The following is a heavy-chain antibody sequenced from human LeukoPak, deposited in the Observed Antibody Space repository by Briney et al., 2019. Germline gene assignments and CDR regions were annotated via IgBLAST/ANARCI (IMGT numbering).Heavy chain of an antibody. Sequence: GGSLRLSCGASGFTFSSYGMHWVRQGPGKGLEWVAFIRHDGSKKYHADSVKGRFTISRDNSKNTLYLQMNSLRAEDTAVYYCARDPSSGWYLKGWFDPWGQGTLVTVSS. J-gene: IGHJ5*02. D-gene: IGHD6-19*01. CDR3: ARDPSSGWYLKGWFDP. V-gene: IGHV3-30*02. CDR2: IRHDGSKK. CDR1: GFTFSSYG.